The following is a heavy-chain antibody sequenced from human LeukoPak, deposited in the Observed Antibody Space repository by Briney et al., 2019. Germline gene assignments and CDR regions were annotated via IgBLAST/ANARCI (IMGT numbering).Heavy chain of an antibody. J-gene: IGHJ3*02. CDR2: ISAYNGNT. D-gene: IGHD1-26*01. CDR3: AREMGATSIDAFDI. Sequence: ASVKVSCKASRYTFTRYGTSWVRQAPGQGLEWMGWISAYNGNTNYAQKLQGRVKMTTDTSTSTAYMELRSLRSDDTAVYYCAREMGATSIDAFDIWGQGTMVTVSS. V-gene: IGHV1-18*01. CDR1: RYTFTRYG.